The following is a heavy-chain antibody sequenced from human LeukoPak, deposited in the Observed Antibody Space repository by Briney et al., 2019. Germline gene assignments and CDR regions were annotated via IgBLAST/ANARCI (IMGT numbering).Heavy chain of an antibody. Sequence: PGGSLRLSCAASGFTVSSNYMSWVRQAPGKGPEWVSVIYSGGSTYYADSVKGRFTISRDNSKNTLYLQMNSLRAEDTAVYYCARVPYYYDSSGYYYDYWGQGTLVTVSS. V-gene: IGHV3-53*01. CDR2: IYSGGST. J-gene: IGHJ4*02. D-gene: IGHD3-22*01. CDR1: GFTVSSNY. CDR3: ARVPYYYDSSGYYYDY.